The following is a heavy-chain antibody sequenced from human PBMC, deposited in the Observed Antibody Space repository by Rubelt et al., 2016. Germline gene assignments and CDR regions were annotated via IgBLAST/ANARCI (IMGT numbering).Heavy chain of an antibody. CDR2: IYYSGST. Sequence: QVQLQESGPGLVKPSETLSLTCTVSGGSISSYYWSWIRQPPGKGLEWIGYIYYSGSTNYNPSLKSRFTISVDTSKNQFSLKRSSVTAADTAVCYCARREQWLVKNWFDPWGQGTLVTVSS. CDR1: GGSISSYY. J-gene: IGHJ5*02. V-gene: IGHV4-59*08. D-gene: IGHD6-19*01. CDR3: ARREQWLVKNWFDP.